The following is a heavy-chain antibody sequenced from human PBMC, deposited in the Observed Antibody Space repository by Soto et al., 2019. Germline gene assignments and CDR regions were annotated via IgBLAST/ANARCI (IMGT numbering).Heavy chain of an antibody. Sequence: VASVKVSCKASGYTFTSYYMHWVRQAPGQGLEWMGIINPSGGSTSYAQKFQGRVTMTRDTSTSTVYMELSSLRSEDTAVYYCARVPWQWLGGYAFDIWGQGTMVTVSS. CDR3: ARVPWQWLGGYAFDI. CDR2: INPSGGST. D-gene: IGHD6-19*01. V-gene: IGHV1-46*01. CDR1: GYTFTSYY. J-gene: IGHJ3*02.